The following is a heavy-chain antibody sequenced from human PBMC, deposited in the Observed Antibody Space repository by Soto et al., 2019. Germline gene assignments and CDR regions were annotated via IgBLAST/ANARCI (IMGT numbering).Heavy chain of an antibody. D-gene: IGHD2-21*02. CDR1: GGTFSSYA. CDR2: IIPIFGTA. J-gene: IGHJ5*02. Sequence: SVKVSCKASGGTFSSYAISWVRQAPGQGLEWMGGIIPIFGTANYAQKFQGRVTITADESTSTAYMELSSLRSEDTAVYYCASFMERSCGGDCYTGWFDPWGQGTLVTVSS. V-gene: IGHV1-69*13. CDR3: ASFMERSCGGDCYTGWFDP.